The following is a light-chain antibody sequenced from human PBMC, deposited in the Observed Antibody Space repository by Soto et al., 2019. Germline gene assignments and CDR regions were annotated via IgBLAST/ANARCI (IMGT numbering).Light chain of an antibody. J-gene: IGKJ4*01. V-gene: IGKV3-20*01. CDR1: QNISNY. CDR2: AAS. CDR3: QHYVTSPLT. Sequence: IVLTQSPATLSLSPGKRATLSCRASQNISNYLIWYQQKPGQAPRLLIYAASSRATGIPDRFSGSGSGTDFSLTISRLEAEDFAVYYCQHYVTSPLTFGGGTKVDIK.